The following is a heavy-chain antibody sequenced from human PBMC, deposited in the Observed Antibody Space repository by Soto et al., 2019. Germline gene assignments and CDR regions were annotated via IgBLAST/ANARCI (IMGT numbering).Heavy chain of an antibody. V-gene: IGHV4-34*01. CDR3: ARVGEAAAFGY. D-gene: IGHD6-13*01. J-gene: IGHJ4*02. Sequence: QVQLQQWGAGLLKPSETLSLTCAVYGGSFSGYYWSWIRQPPGKGLEWIGEINHSGSTNYNPSLKSRVPISVDTSKNQFSLKLSSVTAADTAVYYCARVGEAAAFGYWGQGTLVTVSS. CDR2: INHSGST. CDR1: GGSFSGYY.